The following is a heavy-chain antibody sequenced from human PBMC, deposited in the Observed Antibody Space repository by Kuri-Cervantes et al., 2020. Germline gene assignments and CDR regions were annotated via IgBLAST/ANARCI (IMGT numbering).Heavy chain of an antibody. J-gene: IGHJ4*02. D-gene: IGHD2-15*01. CDR1: GGSFSGYY. Sequence: SETLSLTCAVYGGSFSGYYWSWVRQPPGKGLEWIGEISHSGSTNYNPSLKSRVTISVDTSKNQFSLKLSSVTAADTAVYYCARGEGVVVVAATPYFDYWGQGTLVTVSS. V-gene: IGHV4-34*01. CDR2: ISHSGST. CDR3: ARGEGVVVVAATPYFDY.